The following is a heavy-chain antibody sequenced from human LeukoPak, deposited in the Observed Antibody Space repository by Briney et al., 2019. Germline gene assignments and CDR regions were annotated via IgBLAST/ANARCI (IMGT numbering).Heavy chain of an antibody. CDR2: INPNSGDT. CDR3: ARGKGYSSHYYYYMDV. CDR1: GYTFTDYS. D-gene: IGHD6-19*01. J-gene: IGHJ6*03. V-gene: IGHV1-2*02. Sequence: GASVKVSCKASGYTFTDYSMHWVRQAPGQGLEWMGWINPNSGDTKPAQQFEDRVTMTSDTSIGTAYMELSRLRSDDTAVYYCARGKGYSSHYYYYMDVWGEGTAVTVSS.